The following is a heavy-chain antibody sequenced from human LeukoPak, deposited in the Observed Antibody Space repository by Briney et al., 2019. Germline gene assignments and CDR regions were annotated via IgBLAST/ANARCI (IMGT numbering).Heavy chain of an antibody. CDR1: GGSIGSSTYY. D-gene: IGHD3-22*01. CDR3: ARGDKHDGIVNWFDP. Sequence: PSETLSLTCSVSGGSIGSSTYYWGWIRQPPGKGLEWIAYIYYSGSTHYNPSLRSRVTISADTSKNQFSLRLSSVTAADTAVYYCARGDKHDGIVNWFDPWGQGSLVTVSS. V-gene: IGHV4-39*01. J-gene: IGHJ5*02. CDR2: IYYSGST.